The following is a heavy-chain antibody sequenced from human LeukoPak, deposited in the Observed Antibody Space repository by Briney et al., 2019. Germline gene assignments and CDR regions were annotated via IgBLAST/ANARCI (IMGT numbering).Heavy chain of an antibody. V-gene: IGHV4-39*01. D-gene: IGHD1-26*01. Sequence: PSETLSLTCTVSGGSISSTDHYWGWIRQPPGKGLLWIGSIYYGGGTYYNPSLKSRVTISVDTSKNQFSLKLSSVSASDTAVYYCARYAVEYRGTYFDYWGQGTLVTVSS. CDR3: ARYAVEYRGTYFDY. CDR2: IYYGGGT. CDR1: GGSISSTDHY. J-gene: IGHJ4*02.